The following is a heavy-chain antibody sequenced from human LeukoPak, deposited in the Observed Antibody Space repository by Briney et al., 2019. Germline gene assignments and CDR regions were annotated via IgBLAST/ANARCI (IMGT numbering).Heavy chain of an antibody. Sequence: GGSLRLSCAASGFTVSSNYMSWVRQAPGKGLEWVSAISGSGGSTYYADSVKGRFTISRDNSKNTLYLQMNSLRAEDTAVYYCVYYDFWSGDTDAFDIWGQGTMVTVSS. D-gene: IGHD3-3*01. V-gene: IGHV3-23*01. CDR3: VYYDFWSGDTDAFDI. J-gene: IGHJ3*02. CDR1: GFTVSSNY. CDR2: ISGSGGST.